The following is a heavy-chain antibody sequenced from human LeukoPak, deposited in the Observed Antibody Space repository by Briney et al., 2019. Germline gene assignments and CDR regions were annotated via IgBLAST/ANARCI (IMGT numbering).Heavy chain of an antibody. CDR1: GFSFRSYW. CDR2: IKQDGSEK. V-gene: IGHV3-7*01. J-gene: IGHJ5*02. CDR3: AGGSGYLITS. D-gene: IGHD3-9*01. Sequence: GGALRLSCAATGFSFRSYWMNWVRQAPGKGLEWLAIIKQDGSEKHYKGSVEGRFTISRDNAKNSLHLQMNSLRAEDTAVYYSAGGSGYLITSWGQGTLVTVSS.